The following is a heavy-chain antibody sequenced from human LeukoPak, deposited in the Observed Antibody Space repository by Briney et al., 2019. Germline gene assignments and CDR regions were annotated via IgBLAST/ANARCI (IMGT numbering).Heavy chain of an antibody. CDR1: GGSFSGYY. CDR2: INHSGST. CDR3: ARRPHLLWFGELLSFDY. Sequence: PSETLSLTCAVYGGSFSGYYWSWIRQPPGKGLEWIGEINHSGSTNYNPSLKSRVTISVDTSKNQFSLKLSSVTAADTAVYYCARRPHLLWFGELLSFDYWGQGTLVTVSS. V-gene: IGHV4-34*01. J-gene: IGHJ4*02. D-gene: IGHD3-10*01.